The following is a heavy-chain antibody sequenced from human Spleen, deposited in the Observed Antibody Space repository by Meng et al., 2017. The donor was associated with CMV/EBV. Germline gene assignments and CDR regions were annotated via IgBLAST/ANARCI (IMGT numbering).Heavy chain of an antibody. D-gene: IGHD3-22*01. V-gene: IGHV3-30*04. Sequence: GGSLRLSCAASGFTFSSYAMHWVRQAPGKGLEWVAVISYDGSNKYYADSVKGRFTISRDNSKNTLYLQMNSLRAEDTAVYYCARDFYYDSSGYLDYWGQGTLVTVSS. CDR1: GFTFSSYA. J-gene: IGHJ4*02. CDR3: ARDFYYDSSGYLDY. CDR2: ISYDGSNK.